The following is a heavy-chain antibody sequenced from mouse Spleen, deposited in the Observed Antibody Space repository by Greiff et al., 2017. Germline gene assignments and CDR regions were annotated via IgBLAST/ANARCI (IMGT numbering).Heavy chain of an antibody. CDR2: ISYDGSN. CDR3: ARKGSLVDGDY. CDR1: GYSITSGYY. Sequence: ESGPGLVKPSQSLSLTCSVTGYSITSGYYWNWIRQFPGNKLEWMGYISYDGSNNYNPSLKNRISITRDTSKNQFFLKLNSVTTEDTATYYCARKGSLVDGDYWGQGTSVTVSS. J-gene: IGHJ4*01. D-gene: IGHD2-10*02. V-gene: IGHV3-6*01.